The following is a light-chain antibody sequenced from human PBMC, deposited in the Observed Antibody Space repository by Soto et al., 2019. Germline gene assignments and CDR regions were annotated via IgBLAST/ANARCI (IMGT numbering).Light chain of an antibody. V-gene: IGKV3-20*01. CDR3: QQYGTSPPYT. CDR2: GAS. J-gene: IGKJ2*01. Sequence: EIVLTQSPGTLSLSPGERATLSCRASQTISSSFLAWYQQKPGQAPRLLIYGASSRATGIPDRFSGSGSGTDFILTISRLEPEDFAVYYCQQYGTSPPYTVGQGTNVEIK. CDR1: QTISSSF.